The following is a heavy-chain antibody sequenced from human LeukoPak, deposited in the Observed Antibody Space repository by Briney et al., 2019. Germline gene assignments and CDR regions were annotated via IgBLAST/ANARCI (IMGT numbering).Heavy chain of an antibody. CDR2: IYHSGST. J-gene: IGHJ3*02. D-gene: IGHD2-15*01. Sequence: PSETLSLTCTVSGGSISSGGYYWSWIRQPPGKGLEWIGYIYHSGSTYYNPSLKSRVTISVDRSKNQFSLKLSSVTAADTAVYYCAGCLSGDDAFDIWGQGTMVTVSS. V-gene: IGHV4-30-2*01. CDR1: GGSISSGGYY. CDR3: AGCLSGDDAFDI.